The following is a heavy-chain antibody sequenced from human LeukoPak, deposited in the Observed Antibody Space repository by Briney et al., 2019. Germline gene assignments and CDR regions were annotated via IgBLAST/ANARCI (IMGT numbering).Heavy chain of an antibody. V-gene: IGHV1-69*05. Sequence: SVKVSCNSSGGTFSSYGISWMRQPPGQGLEWMGRIIPIFGTANYAQKFQGRVTITTDESTSTAYMELSSLRSEDTAVYYCATGIAAAGTYDYWGQGTLVTVSS. D-gene: IGHD6-13*01. CDR3: ATGIAAAGTYDY. CDR1: GGTFSSYG. J-gene: IGHJ4*02. CDR2: IIPIFGTA.